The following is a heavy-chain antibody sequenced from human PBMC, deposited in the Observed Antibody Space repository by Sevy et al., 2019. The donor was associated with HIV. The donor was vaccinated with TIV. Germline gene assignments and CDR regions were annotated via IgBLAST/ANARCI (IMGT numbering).Heavy chain of an antibody. J-gene: IGHJ5*02. CDR1: GFTFSSYG. D-gene: IGHD6-13*01. CDR2: IRYDGSNK. Sequence: GGSLRLSCAASGFTFSSYGMHWVRQAPGKGLEWVAFIRYDGSNKYYADSVKGRFTISRDNSKNTLYLQMNSLRAGDTAVYCCAKDWYSSSWVPNWFDPWGQGTLVTVSS. CDR3: AKDWYSSSWVPNWFDP. V-gene: IGHV3-30*02.